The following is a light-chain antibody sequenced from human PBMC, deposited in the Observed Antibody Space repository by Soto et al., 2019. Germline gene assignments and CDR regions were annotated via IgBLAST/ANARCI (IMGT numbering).Light chain of an antibody. V-gene: IGKV1-39*01. J-gene: IGKJ2*01. CDR3: QQSYSTPYT. Sequence: DIQMTQSPSSLSASVGDRVTITCRASQSISSYLNGYQQKPGKAPKLLIYAASSLQSGVPSRFSGIGSGTDFTLTISSLQPEDFAAYYCQQSYSTPYTFGQGTKLEIK. CDR1: QSISSY. CDR2: AAS.